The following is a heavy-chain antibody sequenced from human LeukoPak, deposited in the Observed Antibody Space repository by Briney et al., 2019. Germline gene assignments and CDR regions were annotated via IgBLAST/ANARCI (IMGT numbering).Heavy chain of an antibody. Sequence: SQTLSLTCAISGDSVSSNSAAWNWISQSPSRGFEWLGRTYYRSKWYNDYAVSVKSRITINPDTSKNQFSLQLNSVTPEDTAVYYCARSDTMIVVVIRSGFDPWGQGTLVTVSS. CDR3: ARSDTMIVVVIRSGFDP. CDR1: GDSVSSNSAA. V-gene: IGHV6-1*01. CDR2: TYYRSKWYN. J-gene: IGHJ5*02. D-gene: IGHD3-22*01.